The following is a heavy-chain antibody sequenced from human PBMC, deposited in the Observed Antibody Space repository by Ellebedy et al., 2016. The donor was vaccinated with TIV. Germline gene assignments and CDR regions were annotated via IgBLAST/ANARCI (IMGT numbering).Heavy chain of an antibody. CDR2: ISNSGDTT. V-gene: IGHV3-23*01. J-gene: IGHJ4*02. D-gene: IGHD6-13*01. Sequence: GESLKISCAASGFTFSCCAMSWVRLAPGKGLEWVSVISNSGDTTYADSVKGRFTISRDNSKNTLYLQMNSLRAEDTAVYYCAKLGGIYTWYAEYWGQGTLVTVSS. CDR3: AKLGGIYTWYAEY. CDR1: GFTFSCCA.